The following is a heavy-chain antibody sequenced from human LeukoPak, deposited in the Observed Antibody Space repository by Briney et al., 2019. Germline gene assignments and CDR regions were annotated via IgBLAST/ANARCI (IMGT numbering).Heavy chain of an antibody. J-gene: IGHJ4*02. CDR3: ARDWWDSSGYYDY. V-gene: IGHV4-34*01. CDR1: GGSFSGYY. CDR2: INHSGST. D-gene: IGHD3-22*01. Sequence: PSETLSLTCAVYGGSFSGYYWSWIRQPPGKGLEWIGEINHSGSTNYNPSLKSRVTISVDTSKNQFSLKLSSVTAADTAVYYCARDWWDSSGYYDYWGQGTLVTVSS.